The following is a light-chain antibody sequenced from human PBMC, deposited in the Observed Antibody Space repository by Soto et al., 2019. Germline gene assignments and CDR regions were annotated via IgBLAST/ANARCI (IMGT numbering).Light chain of an antibody. CDR1: QSVSSNY. Sequence: EIVLTQSPGTLSLSPGERATLSCRASQSVSSNYLAWYQQKPGQAPKVLIYRASSRATGIPDRFSGSGSGTDFTLTISRLAPEDLAVYYWQQYGSSPLTFGGGTKVEIK. CDR2: RAS. J-gene: IGKJ4*01. V-gene: IGKV3-20*01. CDR3: QQYGSSPLT.